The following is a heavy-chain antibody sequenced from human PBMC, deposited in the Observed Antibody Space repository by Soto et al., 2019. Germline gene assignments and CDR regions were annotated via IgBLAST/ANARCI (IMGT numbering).Heavy chain of an antibody. CDR2: IYYSGST. V-gene: IGHV4-59*01. CDR3: AREPVELWCLRSHYYVMDF. D-gene: IGHD2-21*01. CDR1: GGSISRYY. Sequence: SETLSHTCTVSGGSISRYYWSWIRQPPGKGLEWIGYIYYSGSTNYNPSLTSRVTISVDTSKNQFSLKLSSVTAADTAVYFCAREPVELWCLRSHYYVMDFCGQGSTVIVSS. J-gene: IGHJ6*02.